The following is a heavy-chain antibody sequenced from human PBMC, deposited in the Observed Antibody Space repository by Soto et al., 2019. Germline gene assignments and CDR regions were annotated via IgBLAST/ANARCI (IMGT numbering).Heavy chain of an antibody. CDR1: GGTFSSYT. CDR2: IIPILGIA. CDR3: ARERGXASSPAFDY. D-gene: IGHD2-2*01. J-gene: IGHJ4*02. Sequence: QVQLVQSGAEVKKPGSSVKVSCKASGGTFSSYTISWVRQAPGQGLEWMGRIIPILGIANYAQKFQGRVTXXXXKSTSTAYMELSXLRXXDTAVYYYARERGXASSPAFDYWGQGTLVTVSS. V-gene: IGHV1-69*08.